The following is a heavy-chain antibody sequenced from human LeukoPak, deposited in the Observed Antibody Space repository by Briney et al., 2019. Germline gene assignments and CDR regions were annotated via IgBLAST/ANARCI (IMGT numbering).Heavy chain of an antibody. CDR1: RFSFSNYG. CDR3: GKEATEQIAVACDY. D-gene: IGHD6-19*01. V-gene: IGHV3-30*02. J-gene: IGHJ4*02. Sequence: PGGSLRLSCAASRFSFSNYGMHWVRQAPGKGLEWVGLIRYDGNTKYYADSVKGRFTISRDDSKNTLFLQMNSLRAEDTAVYYCGKEATEQIAVACDYWGQGALVTASS. CDR2: IRYDGNTK.